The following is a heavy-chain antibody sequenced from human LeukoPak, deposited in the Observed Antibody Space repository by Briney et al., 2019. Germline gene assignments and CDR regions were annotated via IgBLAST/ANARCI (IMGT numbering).Heavy chain of an antibody. Sequence: PGGSLRLSCATSGFTFSSYWMHWVRQAPGKGLEWVANIKQDGSEKYYVDSVKGRFTISRDNAKKSLYLQMNSLRADDTAVYYCARSNLDGDYGNYRPFDYWGQGTLGTVSS. J-gene: IGHJ4*02. V-gene: IGHV3-7*01. CDR1: GFTFSSYW. CDR2: IKQDGSEK. D-gene: IGHD4-11*01. CDR3: ARSNLDGDYGNYRPFDY.